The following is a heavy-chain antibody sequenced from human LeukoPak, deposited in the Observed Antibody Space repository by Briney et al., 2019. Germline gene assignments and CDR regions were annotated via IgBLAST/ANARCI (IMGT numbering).Heavy chain of an antibody. D-gene: IGHD4-17*01. Sequence: GGSLRLSCAASGSTFSSYSMNWVRQAPGKGLEWVSYISSSSSTIYYADSVKGRFTISRDNAKNSLYLQMNSLRAEDTAVYYCAKGPIRSLYYYYGMDVWGQGTTVTVSS. J-gene: IGHJ6*02. CDR2: ISSSSSTI. V-gene: IGHV3-48*01. CDR3: AKGPIRSLYYYYGMDV. CDR1: GSTFSSYS.